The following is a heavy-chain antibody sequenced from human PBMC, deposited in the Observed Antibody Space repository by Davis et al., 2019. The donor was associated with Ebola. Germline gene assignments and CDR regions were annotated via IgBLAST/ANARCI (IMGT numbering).Heavy chain of an antibody. Sequence: ASVKVSCKASGYTFTCYYMHWVRQAPGQGLEWMGRINPNSGGTNYAQKFQGRVTMTRDTSISTAYMELSRLRSDDTAVYYCASFQASSGGLDYWGQGTLVTVSS. CDR2: INPNSGGT. D-gene: IGHD6-19*01. V-gene: IGHV1-2*06. CDR3: ASFQASSGGLDY. CDR1: GYTFTCYY. J-gene: IGHJ4*02.